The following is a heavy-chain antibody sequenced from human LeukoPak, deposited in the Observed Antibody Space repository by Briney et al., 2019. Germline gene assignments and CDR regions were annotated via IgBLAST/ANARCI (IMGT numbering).Heavy chain of an antibody. J-gene: IGHJ1*01. CDR3: ARAPHVPQYPQAFFQY. Sequence: GSLRLSCAASGFTFSSYEMNWVRQAPGKGLEWIGEIFHSGLTNYNPSLKSRVTISLDKSKNQFSLKLNSVTAADTAVYYCARAPHVPQYPQAFFQYWGQGTLVTVSS. CDR2: IFHSGLT. V-gene: IGHV4-4*02. CDR1: GFTFSSYEM. D-gene: IGHD2-2*01.